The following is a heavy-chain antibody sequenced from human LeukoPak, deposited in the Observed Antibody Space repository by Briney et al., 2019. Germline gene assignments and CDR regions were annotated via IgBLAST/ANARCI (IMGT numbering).Heavy chain of an antibody. CDR1: GFTASSNY. J-gene: IGHJ6*02. CDR2: IYSGGST. CDR3: ARDTRYFDWLLTSYGMDV. Sequence: GGSLRLSCAASGFTASSNYMSWVRQAPGEGLEWVSVIYSGGSTYYADYVNGRFTISRDNSKNTLYLQMNSLRAEDTAVYYCARDTRYFDWLLTSYGMDVWGQGTTVTVSS. V-gene: IGHV3-53*01. D-gene: IGHD3-9*01.